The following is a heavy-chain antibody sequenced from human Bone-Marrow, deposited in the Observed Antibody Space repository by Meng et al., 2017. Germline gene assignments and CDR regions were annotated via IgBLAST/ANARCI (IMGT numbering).Heavy chain of an antibody. Sequence: GESLKISCAASGFTFSSYWMSWVRQAPGKGLEWVANIKQDGSEKYYVDSVKGRFTISRDNSKNTLYLQMNSLRAEDTAVYYCATRNYGSGHRVDYWGQGTLVTVSS. CDR3: ATRNYGSGHRVDY. CDR2: IKQDGSEK. D-gene: IGHD3-10*01. J-gene: IGHJ4*02. CDR1: GFTFSSYW. V-gene: IGHV3-7*01.